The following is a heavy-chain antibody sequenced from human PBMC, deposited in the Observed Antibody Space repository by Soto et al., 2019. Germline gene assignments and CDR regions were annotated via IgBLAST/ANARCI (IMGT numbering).Heavy chain of an antibody. CDR1: GFTFSSYA. J-gene: IGHJ5*02. CDR2: ISGSGGST. D-gene: IGHD6-13*01. V-gene: IGHV3-23*01. CDR3: AKDLFSSSLPWFDP. Sequence: QPGGSLRLSCAASGFTFSSYAMSWVRRAPGKGLEWVSAISGSGGSTYYADSVKGRFTISRDNSKNTLYLQMNSLRAEDTAVYYCAKDLFSSSLPWFDPWGQGTLVTVSS.